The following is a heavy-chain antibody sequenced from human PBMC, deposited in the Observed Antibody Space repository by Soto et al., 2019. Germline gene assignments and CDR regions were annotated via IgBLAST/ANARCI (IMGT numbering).Heavy chain of an antibody. J-gene: IGHJ5*02. CDR2: IYYSGTT. CDR3: ASGKYSGSYYDWFDP. Sequence: SETLSLTCTVSGGSISTYYWSWIRQPPGKGLEWIGYIYYSGTTNYNPSLKSRVTISVDTSKNQFSLKLSSVTAADTAVYYCASGKYSGSYYDWFDPWGQGTLVTVSS. CDR1: GGSISTYY. D-gene: IGHD1-26*01. V-gene: IGHV4-59*01.